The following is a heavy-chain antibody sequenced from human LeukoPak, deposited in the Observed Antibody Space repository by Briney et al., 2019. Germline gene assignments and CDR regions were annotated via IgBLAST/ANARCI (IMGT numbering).Heavy chain of an antibody. CDR1: GFTFSTYA. Sequence: GGSLRLSCAASGFTFSTYAMTWVRQAPGKGLEWVSAISGSGGSTYYADSVKGRFTISRDNSNNTLHLQMNSLTAEDTAVYYCARVGVVPAAIPDGFDIWGQGTMVTVSS. CDR2: ISGSGGST. D-gene: IGHD2-2*01. V-gene: IGHV3-23*01. J-gene: IGHJ3*02. CDR3: ARVGVVPAAIPDGFDI.